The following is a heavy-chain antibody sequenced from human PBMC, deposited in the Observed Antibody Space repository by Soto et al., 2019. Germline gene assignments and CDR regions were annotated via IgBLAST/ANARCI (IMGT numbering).Heavy chain of an antibody. CDR2: ISYDGNNK. CDR1: GFGFSSYV. Sequence: GGSLRLSCAASGFGFSSYVMHWVRQSQGKGLEWVAIISYDGNNKYYADSVKGRFTISRDNSKNTLYLQMNSLRAEDTAVYYCAKTDRKLPLWFTIGDVWGQGTTVTVSS. D-gene: IGHD3-10*01. V-gene: IGHV3-30*18. J-gene: IGHJ6*02. CDR3: AKTDRKLPLWFTIGDV.